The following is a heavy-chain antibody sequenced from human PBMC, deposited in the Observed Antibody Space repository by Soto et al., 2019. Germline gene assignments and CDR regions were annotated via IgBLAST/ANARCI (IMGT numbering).Heavy chain of an antibody. CDR1: GGTFSSYA. D-gene: IGHD5-18*01. J-gene: IGHJ6*02. CDR2: IIPIFGTA. CDR3: ARDSGYSDGSSQVGMDV. Sequence: SVKVSCKASGGTFSSYAISWVRQAPGHGLEWMGGIIPIFGTANYAQKFQGRVTITADESTSTAYMELSSLRSEDTAVYYCARDSGYSDGSSQVGMDVWGQGTTVTVSS. V-gene: IGHV1-69*13.